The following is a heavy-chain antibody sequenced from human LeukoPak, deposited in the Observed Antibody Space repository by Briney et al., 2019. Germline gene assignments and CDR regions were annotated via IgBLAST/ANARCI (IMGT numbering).Heavy chain of an antibody. Sequence: PGGSLRLSCAASGFNVSNNYMSWVRQAPGKGLEWVSVLYSAGVTYYVDSVKGRFTISRDNLKNSLSLQMNSLRAEDTAVYYCASGSYYGSGIIDYWGQGALVTVSS. D-gene: IGHD3-10*01. CDR2: LYSAGVT. V-gene: IGHV3-53*01. CDR3: ASGSYYGSGIIDY. CDR1: GFNVSNNY. J-gene: IGHJ4*02.